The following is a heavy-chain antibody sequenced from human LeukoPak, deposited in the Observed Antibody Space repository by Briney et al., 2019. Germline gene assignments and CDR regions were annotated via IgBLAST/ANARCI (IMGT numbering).Heavy chain of an antibody. CDR2: IIPIFGTA. J-gene: IGHJ4*02. V-gene: IGHV1-69*06. CDR1: GYTFTSYG. D-gene: IGHD3-22*01. Sequence: PRASVKVSCKASGYTFTSYGISWVRQAPGQGLEWMGGIIPIFGTANYAQKFQGRVTITADKSTSTAYMELSSLRSEDTAVYYCARSLTYYYDSSGYYAFDYWGQGTLVTVSS. CDR3: ARSLTYYYDSSGYYAFDY.